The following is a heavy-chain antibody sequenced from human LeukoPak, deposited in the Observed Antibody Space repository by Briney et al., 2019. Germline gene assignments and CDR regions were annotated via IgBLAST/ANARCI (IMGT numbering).Heavy chain of an antibody. J-gene: IGHJ3*02. CDR1: GGSIGSYY. CDR3: AREYDPTTTPPLDAFDI. D-gene: IGHD1-14*01. CDR2: IYYSGST. V-gene: IGHV4-59*01. Sequence: SETLSLTCTVSGGSIGSYYWSWIRQPSGKGLEWIGYIYYSGSTNYNPSLKSRVTISVDTSKNQFSLKLSSVTAADTAVYYCAREYDPTTTPPLDAFDIWGQGTMVTVSS.